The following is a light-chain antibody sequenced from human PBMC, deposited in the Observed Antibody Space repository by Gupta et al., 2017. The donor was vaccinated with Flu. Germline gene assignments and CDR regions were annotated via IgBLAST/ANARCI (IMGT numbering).Light chain of an antibody. V-gene: IGLV1-51*02. CDR3: DTWDRSRNAVV. J-gene: IGLJ3*02. Sequence: KYIISFSGTTANVGSNYVAWYRHLPGPAPVLLIYDDNKRPSGIPERFSGSRSGTSATLTIAGAQAGDEAAYYCDTWDRSRNAVVFGGGIKVTVL. CDR2: DDN. CDR1: TANVGSNY.